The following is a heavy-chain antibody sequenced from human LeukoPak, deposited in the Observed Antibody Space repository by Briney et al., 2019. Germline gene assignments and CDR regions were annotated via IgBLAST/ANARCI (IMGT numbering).Heavy chain of an antibody. CDR3: ARAGWLQFGVLMGAFDI. V-gene: IGHV1-2*02. CDR2: INPNSGGT. Sequence: ASVEVSCKASGYTFTGYYMHWVRQAPGQGLEWMGWINPNSGGTNYAQKFQGRVTMTRDTSISTAYMELSRLRSDDTAVYYCARAGWLQFGVLMGAFDIWGQGTMVTVSS. CDR1: GYTFTGYY. J-gene: IGHJ3*02. D-gene: IGHD5-24*01.